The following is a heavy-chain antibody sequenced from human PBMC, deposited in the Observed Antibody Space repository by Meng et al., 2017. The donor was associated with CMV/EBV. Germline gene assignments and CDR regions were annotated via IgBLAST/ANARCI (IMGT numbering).Heavy chain of an antibody. CDR3: AREAGMFDP. J-gene: IGHJ5*02. V-gene: IGHV4-61*01. CDR2: IYYSGST. D-gene: IGHD6-19*01. CDR1: GYSISSGYY. Sequence: GSLRLSCTVSGYSISSGYYWGWIRQPPGKGLEWIGYIYYSGSTNYNPSLKSRVTISVDTSKNQFSLKLSSVTAADTAVYYCAREAGMFDPWDQGTLVTVSS.